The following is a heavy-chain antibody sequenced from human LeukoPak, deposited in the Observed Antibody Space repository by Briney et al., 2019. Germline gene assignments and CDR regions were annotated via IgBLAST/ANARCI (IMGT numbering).Heavy chain of an antibody. CDR1: GGTFSSYA. V-gene: IGHV1-69*05. Sequence: SVEVSCKASGGTFSSYAISWVRQAPGQGLERMGGIIPIFGTANYAQKFQGRVTITTDESTSTAYMELSSLRSEDTAVYYCARAHIAPKTAVAFDIWGQGTMVTVSS. J-gene: IGHJ3*02. D-gene: IGHD6-13*01. CDR3: ARAHIAPKTAVAFDI. CDR2: IIPIFGTA.